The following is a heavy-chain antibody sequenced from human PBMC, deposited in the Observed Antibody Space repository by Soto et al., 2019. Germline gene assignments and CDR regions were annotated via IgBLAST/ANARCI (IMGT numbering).Heavy chain of an antibody. D-gene: IGHD3-3*01. CDR3: AREGGYDFWSGYYSLYAFDI. J-gene: IGHJ3*02. Sequence: GASVKVSCKASGYTFTGYYMHWVRQAPGQGLEWMGWINPNSGGTNYAQKFQGRVTMTRDTSISTAYMELSRLRSDDTAVYYCAREGGYDFWSGYYSLYAFDIWGQGTMVTVSS. CDR1: GYTFTGYY. CDR2: INPNSGGT. V-gene: IGHV1-2*02.